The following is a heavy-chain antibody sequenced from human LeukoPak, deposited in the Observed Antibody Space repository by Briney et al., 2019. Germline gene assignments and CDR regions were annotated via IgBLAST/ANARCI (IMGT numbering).Heavy chain of an antibody. V-gene: IGHV3-7*03. D-gene: IGHD6-13*01. J-gene: IGHJ4*02. CDR3: VKDSGWYRLDC. Sequence: PGGSLRLSCAASGFTFSSYWMSWVRQAPGKGLEWVANIKQDGSEKYYVDSVKGRFTISRDNAKNSLYLQMNSLRAEDTAVYYCVKDSGWYRLDCWGQGTLVTVSS. CDR1: GFTFSSYW. CDR2: IKQDGSEK.